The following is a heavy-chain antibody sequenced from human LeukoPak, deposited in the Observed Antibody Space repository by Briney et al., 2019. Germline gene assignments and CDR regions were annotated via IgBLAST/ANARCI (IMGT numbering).Heavy chain of an antibody. CDR3: VRQGGWGGAASLIEF. Sequence: SETLSLTCTVSGVSISTSTHYWAWIRQPPGKGLEWIGSMFYRGSTYYNASLKSRVTLSVDTSRNQFSLKLSSVTPSDTATYYCVRQGGWGGAASLIEFWGQGTLVTVSS. D-gene: IGHD2-15*01. CDR1: GVSISTSTHY. J-gene: IGHJ4*02. V-gene: IGHV4-39*01. CDR2: MFYRGST.